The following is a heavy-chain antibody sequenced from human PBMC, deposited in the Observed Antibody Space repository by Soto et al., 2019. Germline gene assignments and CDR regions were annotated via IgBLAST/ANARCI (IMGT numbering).Heavy chain of an antibody. CDR1: GFTFSSYW. J-gene: IGHJ6*03. D-gene: IGHD3-3*01. Sequence: PGGSLRLSCAASGFTFSSYWMHWVRQAPGKGLVWVSRINSDGSSTSYADSVKGRFTISRDNAKNTLYLQMNSLRAEDTAVYYCARDSITIFGVVTFAMDVWGKGTTVTVSS. V-gene: IGHV3-74*01. CDR3: ARDSITIFGVVTFAMDV. CDR2: INSDGSST.